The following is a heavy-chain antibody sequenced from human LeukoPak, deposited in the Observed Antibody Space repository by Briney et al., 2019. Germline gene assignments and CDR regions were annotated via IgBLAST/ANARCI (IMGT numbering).Heavy chain of an antibody. CDR3: ARAGAPYAFDV. D-gene: IGHD3-10*01. CDR2: ISPDGSTT. J-gene: IGHJ3*01. Sequence: GGSLRLSCAASEFTISSYGMHWVRQAPGKGLVWVSRISPDGSTTSYADSVKGRFTISRDNAKNTLYVQMKSLRAEETAVYYCARAGAPYAFDVWGQGTMVTVSS. V-gene: IGHV3-74*01. CDR1: EFTISSYG.